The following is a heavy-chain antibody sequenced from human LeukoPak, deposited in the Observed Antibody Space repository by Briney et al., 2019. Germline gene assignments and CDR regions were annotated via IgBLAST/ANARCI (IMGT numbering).Heavy chain of an antibody. J-gene: IGHJ1*01. CDR1: GYTFTSYD. D-gene: IGHD4-11*01. CDR3: ARDKAVTTELTQYFHH. V-gene: IGHV1-18*01. Sequence: ASVKVSCKASGYTFTSYDINWVRQAPGQGLEWMGWISAYNGYTNYAQKFQFRVTMTTDTSTSTAYMELRSLTSDDTAVYNCARDKAVTTELTQYFHHWGQGTLVTVSS. CDR2: ISAYNGYT.